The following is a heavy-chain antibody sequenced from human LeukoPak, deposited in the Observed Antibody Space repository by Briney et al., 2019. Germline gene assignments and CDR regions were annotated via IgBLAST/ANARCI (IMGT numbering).Heavy chain of an antibody. J-gene: IGHJ2*01. CDR2: IWYGGSNK. CDR3: AKDRGGSYAVRWYFDL. D-gene: IGHD1-26*01. Sequence: GGSLRLSCAASGFTFSSYGMHWVRQAPGKGLEWVAVIWYGGSNKYYADSVKGRFTISRDNSKNTLYLQMNSLRAEDTAVYYCAKDRGGSYAVRWYFDLWGRGTLVTASS. V-gene: IGHV3-30*02. CDR1: GFTFSSYG.